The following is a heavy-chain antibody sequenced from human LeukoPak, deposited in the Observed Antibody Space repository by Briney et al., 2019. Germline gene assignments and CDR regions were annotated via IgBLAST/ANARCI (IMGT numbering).Heavy chain of an antibody. CDR1: GGTFSSYA. CDR2: IIPIFGTA. V-gene: IGHV1-69*13. Sequence: SVKVSCKASGGTFSSYAISWVRQAPGQGLEWMGGIIPIFGTANYAQKFQGRVTITADESASTAYMELSSLRSEDTAVYFCARDRDRWSSGSYNWFDPWGQGTLVTVSS. D-gene: IGHD6-19*01. CDR3: ARDRDRWSSGSYNWFDP. J-gene: IGHJ5*02.